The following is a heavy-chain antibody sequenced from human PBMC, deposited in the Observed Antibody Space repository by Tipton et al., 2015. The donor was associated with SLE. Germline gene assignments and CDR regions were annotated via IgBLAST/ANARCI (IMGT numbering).Heavy chain of an antibody. Sequence: TLSLTCAVYGGSFSGYYWSWIRQPPGKGLEWIGEINHSGSTNYNPSLKSQVTMSVDTSKNQFSLKLSSVTAADTAVYYCARGLGTMARGLIGQLFDYWGQGTLVTVSS. CDR1: GGSFSGYY. CDR2: INHSGST. CDR3: ARGLGTMARGLIGQLFDY. D-gene: IGHD3-10*01. V-gene: IGHV4-34*01. J-gene: IGHJ4*02.